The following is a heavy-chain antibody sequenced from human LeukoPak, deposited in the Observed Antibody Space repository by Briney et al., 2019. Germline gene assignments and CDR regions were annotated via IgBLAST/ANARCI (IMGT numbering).Heavy chain of an antibody. V-gene: IGHV3-7*01. D-gene: IGHD3-16*01. J-gene: IGHJ6*04. CDR3: VRESSVWVGPGIGRPLDV. CDR1: GFTFSDYW. Sequence: GGSLRLSCAVSGFTFSDYWMTWVRQAPGRGLEWVANIKEDGSDKQYVDSVQGRFTISGDNAENSLYLQMNSLRAEDTAVYYCVRESSVWVGPGIGRPLDVWGKGTAVTVSS. CDR2: IKEDGSDK.